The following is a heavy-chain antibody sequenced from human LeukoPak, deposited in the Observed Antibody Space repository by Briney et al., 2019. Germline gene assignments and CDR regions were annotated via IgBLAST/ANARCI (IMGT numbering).Heavy chain of an antibody. D-gene: IGHD2-15*01. CDR2: INPSGGST. Sequence: GASVKVSCKASGYTFTGYYMHWVRQAPGQGLEWMGIINPSGGSTSYAQKFQGRVTMTRDMSTSTVYMELSSLRSEDTAVYYCAREKIGYCSGGSCYGLSYWGQGTLVTVSS. CDR1: GYTFTGYY. J-gene: IGHJ4*02. CDR3: AREKIGYCSGGSCYGLSY. V-gene: IGHV1-46*01.